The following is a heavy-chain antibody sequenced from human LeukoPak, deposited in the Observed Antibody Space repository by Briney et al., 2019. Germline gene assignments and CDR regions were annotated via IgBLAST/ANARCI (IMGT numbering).Heavy chain of an antibody. CDR2: ISSSSSYI. Sequence: GGSLRLSCAASGFTFSSYSMNWVRQAPGKGLEWVSSISSSSSYIYYADSVKGRFTISRDNAKNSLYLQMNSLRAEDTAVHYCARDVRYYYDSSGYYRFDYWGQGTLVTVSS. CDR1: GFTFSSYS. V-gene: IGHV3-21*01. J-gene: IGHJ4*02. CDR3: ARDVRYYYDSSGYYRFDY. D-gene: IGHD3-22*01.